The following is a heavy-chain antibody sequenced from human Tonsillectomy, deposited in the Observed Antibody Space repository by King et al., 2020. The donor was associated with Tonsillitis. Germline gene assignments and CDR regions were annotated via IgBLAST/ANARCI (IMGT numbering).Heavy chain of an antibody. CDR2: IGTAGDT. CDR3: ARGIDSSGRHMDV. V-gene: IGHV3-13*01. Sequence: VQLVEFGGGLVQPGGSLRLSCAASGFTFSSYAMHWVRQATGKGLEWVSAIGTAGDTYYPGSVKGRFTISRENAKNSLYLQMNSLSTGDTAVYYCARGIDSSGRHMDVWGQGTTVTVSS. CDR1: GFTFSSYA. D-gene: IGHD3-10*01. J-gene: IGHJ6*02.